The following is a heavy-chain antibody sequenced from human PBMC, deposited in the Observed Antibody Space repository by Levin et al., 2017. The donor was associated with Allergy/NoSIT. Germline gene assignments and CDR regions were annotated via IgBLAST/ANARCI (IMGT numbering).Heavy chain of an antibody. CDR2: ISAYSSQT. CDR1: GFAFHTYG. Sequence: RGESLKISCAASGFAFHTYGMNWVRQAPGKGLEWVSSISAYSSQTSYADSVKGRFIISRDNAENSLFLQMNSLRAEDTATYYCAKWTDLTKYDFWGQGTLVTVSS. V-gene: IGHV3-21*04. J-gene: IGHJ4*02. CDR3: AKWTDLTKYDF. D-gene: IGHD1-1*01.